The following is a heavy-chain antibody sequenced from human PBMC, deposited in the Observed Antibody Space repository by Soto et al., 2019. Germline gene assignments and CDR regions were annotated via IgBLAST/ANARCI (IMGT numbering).Heavy chain of an antibody. Sequence: PSETLSLTCTVSGRPITSTDWWTWVRQAPGKGLDWIGEIYHSGSTNYNPSLKSRVAISMDQSKNQFSLRLTSVTAADTAVYYCARLFYYDTNRGRMEVWGRGTTVSVSS. CDR2: IYHSGST. D-gene: IGHD3-16*01. V-gene: IGHV4-4*02. J-gene: IGHJ6*02. CDR1: GRPITSTDW. CDR3: ARLFYYDTNRGRMEV.